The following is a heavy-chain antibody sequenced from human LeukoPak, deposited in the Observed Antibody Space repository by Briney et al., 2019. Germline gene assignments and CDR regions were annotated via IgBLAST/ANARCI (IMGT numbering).Heavy chain of an antibody. CDR2: IYYSGST. V-gene: IGHV4-59*01. Sequence: SETLSLTCTVSGGSISSYYWSWIRQPPGKGLEWIGYIYYSGSTNYNPSLKSRVTISVDTSKNQFSLKLSSVTAADTAVYYCARWGSRRRYQLRNWFDPWGQGTLVTVSS. J-gene: IGHJ5*02. D-gene: IGHD2-2*01. CDR1: GGSISSYY. CDR3: ARWGSRRRYQLRNWFDP.